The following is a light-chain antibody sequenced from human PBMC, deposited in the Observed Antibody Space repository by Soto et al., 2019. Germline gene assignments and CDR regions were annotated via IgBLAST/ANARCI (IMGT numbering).Light chain of an antibody. J-gene: IGLJ1*01. Sequence: QPPSVXXAXXQXXXXXXTGSXXXIGATYDVQWYQQLPGTAPKLLIYGNSNRPSGVPDRFSGSKSGTSASLAITGLQADDEADYYCQSYDSSLSAHYVFGTGTKVTVL. V-gene: IGLV1-40*01. CDR1: XXXIGATYD. CDR3: QSYDSSLSAHYV. CDR2: GNS.